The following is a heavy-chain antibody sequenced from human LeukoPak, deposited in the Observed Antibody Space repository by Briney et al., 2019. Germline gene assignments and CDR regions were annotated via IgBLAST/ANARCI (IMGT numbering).Heavy chain of an antibody. V-gene: IGHV3-23*01. D-gene: IGHD1-26*01. CDR1: GFTFSSYV. CDR3: AKDRLPTWELRPNAFDI. CDR2: ISGSGDST. J-gene: IGHJ3*02. Sequence: GGSLRLSCAASGFTFSSYVMNWVRQAPGKGLEWVSAISGSGDSTYYADSVKGRFTISRDNTKNTLYLQMNSLRAEDTAVYYCAKDRLPTWELRPNAFDIWGQGTLVTVSS.